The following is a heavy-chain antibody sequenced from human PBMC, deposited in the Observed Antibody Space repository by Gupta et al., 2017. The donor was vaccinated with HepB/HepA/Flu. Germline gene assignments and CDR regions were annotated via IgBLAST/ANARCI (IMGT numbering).Heavy chain of an antibody. Sequence: EGQVVEPGGGLVQPGGSLRLSCAASGFTFSNYWMHWVRQAPGKGLVWVSRINTVGTTTNYADSVKGRFTISRDNAKNMLYLQMNSLTAEDTAVYYCAKSMAGSNDYWGQGTLVIVSS. J-gene: IGHJ4*02. D-gene: IGHD5-24*01. CDR3: AKSMAGSNDY. CDR2: INTVGTTT. V-gene: IGHV3-74*01. CDR1: GFTFSNYW.